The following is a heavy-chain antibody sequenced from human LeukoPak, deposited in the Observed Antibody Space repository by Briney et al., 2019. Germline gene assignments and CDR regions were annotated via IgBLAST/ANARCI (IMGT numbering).Heavy chain of an antibody. D-gene: IGHD3-10*01. J-gene: IGHJ4*02. CDR2: INHSGNT. V-gene: IGHV4-34*01. CDR1: GGSSRGHF. Sequence: SETLSLTCAVLGGSSRGHFWCWIRQPPGKGLEWIGEINHSGNTNYNSSLKSRVTISVDTSKSQFSLKLSSLTAADTAVYYCARVAEGLVPSLDYWGQGALVTVSS. CDR3: ARVAEGLVPSLDY.